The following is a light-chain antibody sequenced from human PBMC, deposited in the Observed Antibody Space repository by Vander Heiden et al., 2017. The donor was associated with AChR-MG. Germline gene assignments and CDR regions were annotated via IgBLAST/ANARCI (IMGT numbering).Light chain of an antibody. CDR3: QQDNSYTWT. CDR1: QSISSW. CDR2: KAS. Sequence: DIQITQSPSTLSASVGDRVNITCRASQSISSWLAWYQQKPGKAPKLLIYKASSLESGVPSRFSGSGSGTEFTLTISSLQPDDFATYYCQQDNSYTWTFGQRTKVEIK. J-gene: IGKJ1*01. V-gene: IGKV1-5*03.